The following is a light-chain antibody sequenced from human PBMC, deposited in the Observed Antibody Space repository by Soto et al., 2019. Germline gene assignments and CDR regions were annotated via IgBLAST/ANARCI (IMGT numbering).Light chain of an antibody. CDR3: QQYDNLSS. CDR1: QDISKY. Sequence: DIQMTQSPSSLSASVGDRVTITCQASQDISKYLNWYQQKPGKAPKLLIYDASNLETGVPSRFSGSGSGTAFTFTISSLQPEDIATYYCQQYDNLSSFGQGTRLEIK. J-gene: IGKJ5*01. CDR2: DAS. V-gene: IGKV1-33*01.